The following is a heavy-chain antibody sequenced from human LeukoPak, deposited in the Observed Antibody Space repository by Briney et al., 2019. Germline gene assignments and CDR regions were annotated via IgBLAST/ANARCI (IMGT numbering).Heavy chain of an antibody. Sequence: SSETLSLTCAVYGGSFSGYFWSWIRQPPGKGREWIGEVNHSGRTDYNPSLKSRVTISVDTSKNQFSLKVNSVTAADTAVYYCARGRWHPSVRVDHWGQGTLVTVSS. J-gene: IGHJ4*02. V-gene: IGHV4-34*01. CDR1: GGSFSGYF. CDR2: VNHSGRT. D-gene: IGHD6-13*01. CDR3: ARGRWHPSVRVDH.